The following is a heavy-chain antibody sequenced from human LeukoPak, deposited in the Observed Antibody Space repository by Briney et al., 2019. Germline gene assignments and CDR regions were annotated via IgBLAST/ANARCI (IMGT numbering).Heavy chain of an antibody. CDR2: IRRETGSI. CDR1: GFTFDDYA. V-gene: IGHV3-9*01. D-gene: IGHD2-2*01. J-gene: IGHJ4*02. CDR3: VKDFGEKTAAIAY. Sequence: GRSLRLSCAASGFTFDDYAIHWVRQAPGTGLEWVSGIRRETGSIGYADSVKGRFTISRDNARNSLYLQMNSLRAEDTALYYCVKDFGEKTAAIAYRGQGTLVTVSS.